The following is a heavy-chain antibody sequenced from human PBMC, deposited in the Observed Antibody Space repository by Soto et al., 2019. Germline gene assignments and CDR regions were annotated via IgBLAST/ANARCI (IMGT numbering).Heavy chain of an antibody. Sequence: GGSLRLSCAASGFTFSSYAMHWVRQAPGKGLEWVAVISYDGSNKYYGDSVKGRFTISRDNSKNTLYLQMNSLRAEDTAVYYCARDVVAVAGEDYWGQGTLVTVSS. CDR2: ISYDGSNK. CDR1: GFTFSSYA. J-gene: IGHJ4*02. V-gene: IGHV3-30-3*01. D-gene: IGHD6-19*01. CDR3: ARDVVAVAGEDY.